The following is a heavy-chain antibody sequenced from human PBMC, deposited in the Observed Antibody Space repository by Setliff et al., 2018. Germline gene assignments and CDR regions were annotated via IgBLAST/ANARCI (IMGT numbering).Heavy chain of an antibody. CDR3: ARDKLEYCTSTSCFAAY. CDR1: GGTFSSYA. V-gene: IGHV1-69*13. D-gene: IGHD2-2*01. J-gene: IGHJ4*02. CDR2: IIPIFGTA. Sequence: SVKVSCKASGGTFSSYAISWVRQAPGQGLEWMGGIIPIFGTANYAQKFQGRVTITADESTSTAYMELSSLRSEDTAVYYCARDKLEYCTSTSCFAAYWGQGSLVTVSS.